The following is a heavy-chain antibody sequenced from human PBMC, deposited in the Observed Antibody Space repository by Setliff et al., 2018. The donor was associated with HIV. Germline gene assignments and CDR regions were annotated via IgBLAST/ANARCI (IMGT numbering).Heavy chain of an antibody. V-gene: IGHV3-21*01. CDR3: ARDGSGGCSGDCYSFDS. D-gene: IGHD2-21*02. Sequence: GGSLRLSCAASGFTFSSYSMNWVRQDPGKGLEWVSSISSSSSYIYYADSVKGRFTISRDNAKNSLYLQMNSLRAEDTAVYYCARDGSGGCSGDCYSFDSWGQGTLVTVSS. CDR1: GFTFSSYS. J-gene: IGHJ4*02. CDR2: ISSSSSYI.